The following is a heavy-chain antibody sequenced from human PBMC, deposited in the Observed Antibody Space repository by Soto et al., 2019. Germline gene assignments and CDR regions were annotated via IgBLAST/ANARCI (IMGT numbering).Heavy chain of an antibody. V-gene: IGHV2-26*01. D-gene: IGHD2-2*01. Sequence: QVTLKESGPVLVKPTETLTLTCTVSGFSLSNARMGVSWIRQPPGKALEWLAHIFSNDEKSYSTSLNNRLTIPKDTSKSQVVLTMTNMDPVDTATYYCARTTPAMYYGMDVWGQGTTVTVSS. CDR2: IFSNDEK. CDR3: ARTTPAMYYGMDV. J-gene: IGHJ6*02. CDR1: GFSLSNARMG.